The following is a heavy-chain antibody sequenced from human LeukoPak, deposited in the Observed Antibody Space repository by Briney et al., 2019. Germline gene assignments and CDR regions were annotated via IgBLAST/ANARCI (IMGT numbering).Heavy chain of an antibody. CDR1: GFTLSSYP. Sequence: GGSLRLSCAASGFTLSSYPMYWVRQTPGKGLEWVAFISYEGISKYYADSVKGRFTISRDNSKNSLILQMNSLKTDDTGVYYCARDVAPYYYDSSGYHPVDYWGQGTLVTVSS. CDR3: ARDVAPYYYDSSGYHPVDY. J-gene: IGHJ4*02. V-gene: IGHV3-30-3*01. CDR2: ISYEGISK. D-gene: IGHD3-22*01.